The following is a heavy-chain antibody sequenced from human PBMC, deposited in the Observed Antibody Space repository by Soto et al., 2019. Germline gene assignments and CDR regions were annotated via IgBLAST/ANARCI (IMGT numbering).Heavy chain of an antibody. V-gene: IGHV3-15*01. CDR2: IKSNTDGGTT. J-gene: IGHJ1*01. D-gene: IGHD3-22*01. Sequence: GVSLRLSCTASGIIFSNTWINWVRQAPGKGLKWAGRIKSNTDGGTTDYATPVKGRFALSRDDSQNTLYLQMTGLKAEDTAVSYCATVPPRNYYDTIGPMGNWGKGALVTVSS. CDR3: ATVPPRNYYDTIGPMGN. CDR1: GIIFSNTW.